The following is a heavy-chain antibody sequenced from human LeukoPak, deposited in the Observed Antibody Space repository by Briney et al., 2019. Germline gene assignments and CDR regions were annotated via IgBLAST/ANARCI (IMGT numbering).Heavy chain of an antibody. D-gene: IGHD5-18*01. Sequence: GGSLRLSCAASEFPFNGYWMAWVRQAPGKGLECVANINQDGSEKNYVDSVRGRFTISRDNAKNSLYLQMNSLRAEDTAVYYCARLGRWTQLWSYGIWGRGTLVTVSS. J-gene: IGHJ4*02. CDR3: ARLGRWTQLWSYGI. CDR2: INQDGSEK. V-gene: IGHV3-7*01. CDR1: EFPFNGYW.